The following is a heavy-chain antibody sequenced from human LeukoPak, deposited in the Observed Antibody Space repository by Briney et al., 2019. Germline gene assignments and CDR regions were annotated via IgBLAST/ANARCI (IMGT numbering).Heavy chain of an antibody. CDR3: ARGTSSSNSNWFDP. D-gene: IGHD4-11*01. J-gene: IGHJ5*02. CDR1: GYTFTAYY. V-gene: IGHV1-2*06. CDR2: FDANSGGT. Sequence: GASVKVSCKASGYTFTAYYMHWVRQAPGQGLEWMGRFDANSGGTNYAQKFQDRVTKTRDTSISTAYMELSRLRSDDTAVYYCARGTSSSNSNWFDPWGQGTLVTVSS.